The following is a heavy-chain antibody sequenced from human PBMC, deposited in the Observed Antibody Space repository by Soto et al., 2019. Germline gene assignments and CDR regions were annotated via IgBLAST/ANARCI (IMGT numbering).Heavy chain of an antibody. V-gene: IGHV3-23*01. CDR1: GFTFIIHA. Sequence: GGSLRLSCTASGFTFIIHAMTWVRQAPGKGLEWVSGLSGSGGSIYYADSVKGRFTISRDNSMNTLYLQMKTLRAEDTAVYYCAKVSSSWYAGFFDLWGQGTPVNVSS. D-gene: IGHD6-13*01. J-gene: IGHJ4*02. CDR2: LSGSGGSI. CDR3: AKVSSSWYAGFFDL.